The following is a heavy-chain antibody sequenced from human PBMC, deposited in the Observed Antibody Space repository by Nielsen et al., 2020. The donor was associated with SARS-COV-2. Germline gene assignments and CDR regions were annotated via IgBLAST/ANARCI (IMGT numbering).Heavy chain of an antibody. Sequence: ASVKVSCKVSVYTLSELSIHWVRQAPGKGLEGMGGFDPGDAETVYAQKFQGRITMTEDTSADTAYMDLSSLRTEDTAVYYCATSLVAAIFGVLDYWGPGTLVTVSS. CDR2: FDPGDAET. D-gene: IGHD3-3*01. CDR3: ATSLVAAIFGVLDY. J-gene: IGHJ4*02. CDR1: VYTLSELS. V-gene: IGHV1-24*01.